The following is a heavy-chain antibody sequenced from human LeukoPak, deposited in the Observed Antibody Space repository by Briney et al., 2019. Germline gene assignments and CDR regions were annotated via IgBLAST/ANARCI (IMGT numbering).Heavy chain of an antibody. J-gene: IGHJ5*01. D-gene: IGHD2-15*01. V-gene: IGHV3-74*01. CDR3: VRGFGGRTDS. Sequence: GGSLRLSCAASRFAFSSSWMHWARQAPGKGLVWVSRINTDGSRTDHADSVKGRFTISRDNAKDTLYLQMSRLRAEDTAVYYCVRGFGGRTDSWGQGTEVTVST. CDR1: RFAFSSSW. CDR2: INTDGSRT.